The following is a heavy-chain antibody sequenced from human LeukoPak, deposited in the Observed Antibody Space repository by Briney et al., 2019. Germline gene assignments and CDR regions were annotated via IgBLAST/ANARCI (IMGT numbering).Heavy chain of an antibody. J-gene: IGHJ4*02. D-gene: IGHD3-22*01. V-gene: IGHV4-34*01. CDR3: ARGRYYDSSGHFDY. CDR2: INHSGST. Sequence: ETLSLTCAVYGGSFSGYYWSWIRQPPGKGLEWIGEINHSGSTNYNPSLKSRVTISVDTSKNQFSLKLSSVTAADTAVYYCARGRYYDSSGHFDYWGQGTLVTVSS. CDR1: GGSFSGYY.